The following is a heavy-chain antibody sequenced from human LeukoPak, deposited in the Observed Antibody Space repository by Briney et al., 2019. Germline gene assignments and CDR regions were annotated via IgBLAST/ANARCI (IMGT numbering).Heavy chain of an antibody. D-gene: IGHD2-15*01. V-gene: IGHV3-7*01. Sequence: GGSLRLSCAASRFTFSNYWMSWVRQAPGKGLEWVANIKQDGSEKYYVDSVKGRFTISRDNAKNSLYLQMNSLRAEDTAVYYCARDSFPSDSCSGGSCFWDYWGQGTLVTVSS. CDR3: ARDSFPSDSCSGGSCFWDY. J-gene: IGHJ4*02. CDR2: IKQDGSEK. CDR1: RFTFSNYW.